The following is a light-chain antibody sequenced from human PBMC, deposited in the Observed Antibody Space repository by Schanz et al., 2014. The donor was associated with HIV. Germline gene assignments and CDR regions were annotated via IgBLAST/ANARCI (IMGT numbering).Light chain of an antibody. CDR2: DAS. J-gene: IGKJ1*01. V-gene: IGKV3-20*01. CDR1: QTVSSNS. CDR3: HQYGSSPQT. Sequence: EIVLTQSPVILSLSPGERATLSCRASQTVSSNSLGWYQQKRGQVPRLLIYDASNRATGIPDRFSGSGSGTDFTLTISSLEPEDFAVYYCHQYGSSPQTFGQGTKVEIK.